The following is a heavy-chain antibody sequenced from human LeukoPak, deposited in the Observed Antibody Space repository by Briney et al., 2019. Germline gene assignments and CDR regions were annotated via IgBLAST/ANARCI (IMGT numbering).Heavy chain of an antibody. Sequence: GASVKVSCKASGYTFTSYDINWVRQATGQGLEWMGWMNPNSGNTGYAQKFQGRVTMTRNTSISTAYMELSSLRSEDTAVYYCARVYSSSWYCDYWGQGTLVAVSS. V-gene: IGHV1-8*01. CDR3: ARVYSSSWYCDY. J-gene: IGHJ4*02. CDR1: GYTFTSYD. D-gene: IGHD6-13*01. CDR2: MNPNSGNT.